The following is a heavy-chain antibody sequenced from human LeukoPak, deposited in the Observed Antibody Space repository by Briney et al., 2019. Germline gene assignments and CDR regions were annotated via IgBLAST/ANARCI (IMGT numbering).Heavy chain of an antibody. V-gene: IGHV3-48*02. CDR2: ISSSSTTI. CDR1: GFTFEADS. J-gene: IGHJ3*02. CDR3: ARRMGGELVAFDI. Sequence: GGSLRLSCAVSGFTFEADSMTWVRQAPGKGLEWVSYISSSSTTIYFADSVKGRFTISRDNAKNSLYLQMNSLRDEDTAVYYCARRMGGELVAFDIWGQGTMVTVSS. D-gene: IGHD1-7*01.